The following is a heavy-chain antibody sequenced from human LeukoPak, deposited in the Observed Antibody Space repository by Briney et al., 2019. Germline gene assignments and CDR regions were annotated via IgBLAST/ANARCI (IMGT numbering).Heavy chain of an antibody. CDR2: INAADGYT. V-gene: IGHV1-3*03. CDR1: GYAFTNYA. J-gene: IGHJ3*02. Sequence: GASVKVSCKASGYAFTNYAVHWVRQAPGQRLEWMGWINAADGYTKYSQAFQGRVTISRDTSARTLYMELSSLTSEDMAVYYCARGSDYTNAWSSTGAFDIWGQGAMVTVSS. D-gene: IGHD5-12*01. CDR3: ARGSDYTNAWSSTGAFDI.